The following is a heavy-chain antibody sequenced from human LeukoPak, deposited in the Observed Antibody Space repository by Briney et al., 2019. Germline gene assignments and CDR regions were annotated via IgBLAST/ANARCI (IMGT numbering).Heavy chain of an antibody. Sequence: GGSLRLSCAASGFTFSKYWMRWVRQAPGKGLESVSRINTDGTVTTCADSVKGRFTVSRDNADNTMFLQMNSVRDEDTAVYYCATKQWLAPPPDSWGQGTPVSVSS. J-gene: IGHJ4*02. CDR1: GFTFSKYW. D-gene: IGHD6-19*01. CDR3: ATKQWLAPPPDS. V-gene: IGHV3-74*01. CDR2: INTDGTVT.